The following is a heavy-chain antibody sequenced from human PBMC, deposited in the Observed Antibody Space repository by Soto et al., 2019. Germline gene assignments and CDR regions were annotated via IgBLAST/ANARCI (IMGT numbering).Heavy chain of an antibody. CDR1: GFTFSSYG. J-gene: IGHJ3*02. Sequence: PGGSLRLSCAASGFTFSSYGMHWVRQAPGKGLEWVAVISYDGSNKYYADTVKERFTISIDNSMNTLFLQMNSLRAEDTAVYYCAKDPGELVDAFDIWGQGTMVTVSS. CDR2: ISYDGSNK. V-gene: IGHV3-30*18. D-gene: IGHD1-26*01. CDR3: AKDPGELVDAFDI.